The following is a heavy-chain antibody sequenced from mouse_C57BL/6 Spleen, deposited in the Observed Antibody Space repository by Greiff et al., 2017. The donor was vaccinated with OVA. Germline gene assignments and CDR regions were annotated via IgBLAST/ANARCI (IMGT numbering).Heavy chain of an antibody. CDR1: GYTFTEYT. D-gene: IGHD2-1*01. J-gene: IGHJ2*01. V-gene: IGHV1-62-2*01. CDR2: FYPGSGSI. Sequence: QVQLKESGAELVKPGASVKLSCKASGYTFTEYTIHWVKQRSGQGLEWIGWFYPGSGSIKYNEKFKDKATLTEDKSSSTVYMELSRLTSEDSAVYFCARHETVYGNFDYWGQGTTLTVSS. CDR3: ARHETVYGNFDY.